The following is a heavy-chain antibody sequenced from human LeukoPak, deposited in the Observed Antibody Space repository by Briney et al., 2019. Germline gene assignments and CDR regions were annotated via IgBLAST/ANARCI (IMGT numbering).Heavy chain of an antibody. J-gene: IGHJ3*02. CDR2: ISSSSSYI. V-gene: IGHV3-21*01. CDR3: ARDRCSGGSCYSAGLRGAFDI. D-gene: IGHD2-15*01. Sequence: GGSLRLSCAASGFTFSSYSMNWVRQAPGKGLEWVSSISSSSSYIYYADSVEGRFTISRDNAKNSLYLQMNSLRAEDTAVYYCARDRCSGGSCYSAGLRGAFDIWGQGTMVTVSS. CDR1: GFTFSSYS.